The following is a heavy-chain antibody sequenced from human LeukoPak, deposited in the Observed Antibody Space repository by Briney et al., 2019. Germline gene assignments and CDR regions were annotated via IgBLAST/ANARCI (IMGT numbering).Heavy chain of an antibody. Sequence: EASVKVSCKASGYTFTGYYMHWVRQAPGQGLEWMGWINPNRGGTNYAQKFQGRVTMTRDTSISTAYMELSRLRSDDTAVCYCARVRWELLRPFDYWGQGTLVTVSS. CDR2: INPNRGGT. D-gene: IGHD1-26*01. V-gene: IGHV1-2*02. CDR1: GYTFTGYY. J-gene: IGHJ4*02. CDR3: ARVRWELLRPFDY.